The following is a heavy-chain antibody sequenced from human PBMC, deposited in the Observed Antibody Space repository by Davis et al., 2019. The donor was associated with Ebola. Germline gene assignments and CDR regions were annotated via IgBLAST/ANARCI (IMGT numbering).Heavy chain of an antibody. CDR3: ARNRGFYTFDY. D-gene: IGHD2/OR15-2a*01. CDR1: GFSFSDHY. Sequence: PGGSLRLSCAASGFSFSDHYMDWVRQAPGKGLQWVANVSPVGGARFYEESLRGRFSISSDNAKNSLYLQMNSLRADDTAVYYCARNRGFYTFDYWGQGILVTVSS. V-gene: IGHV3-7*01. J-gene: IGHJ4*02. CDR2: VSPVGGAR.